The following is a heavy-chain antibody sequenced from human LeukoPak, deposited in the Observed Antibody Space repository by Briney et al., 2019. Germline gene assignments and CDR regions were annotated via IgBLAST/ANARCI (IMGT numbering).Heavy chain of an antibody. CDR1: GGSISSGSYY. CDR2: IYTSGST. J-gene: IGHJ6*02. V-gene: IGHV4-61*02. CDR3: ARAWANYYYYGMDV. D-gene: IGHD5-12*01. Sequence: PSQTLSLTCTVSGGSISSGSYYWSWIRQPAGKGLEWIGRIYTSGSTNYNPSLKSRVTISVDTSKNQFSLKLSSVTAADTAVYYCARAWANYYYYGMDVWGQGTTVTVSS.